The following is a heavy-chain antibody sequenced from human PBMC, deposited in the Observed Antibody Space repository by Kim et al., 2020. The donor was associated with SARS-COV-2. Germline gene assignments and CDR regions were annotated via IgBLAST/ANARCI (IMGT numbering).Heavy chain of an antibody. CDR2: IYYSGST. J-gene: IGHJ2*01. Sequence: SETLSLTCTVSGGSISSSSYYWGWIRQPPGQGREWIGSIYYSGSTYYNPALESRVTISVATSKNQFSLKLSTGTAADTAVYYCAGSGSYSDWYFDLWGRGTLVTVSS. CDR1: GGSISSSSYY. CDR3: AGSGSYSDWYFDL. V-gene: IGHV4-39*01. D-gene: IGHD1-26*01.